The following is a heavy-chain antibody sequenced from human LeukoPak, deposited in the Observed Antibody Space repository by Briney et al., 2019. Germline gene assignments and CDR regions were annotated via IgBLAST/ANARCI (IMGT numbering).Heavy chain of an antibody. CDR1: GFTFSSYS. D-gene: IGHD5-12*01. CDR2: ISSSSSTI. V-gene: IGHV3-48*01. Sequence: GGSLRLSCAASGFTFSSYSMNWVRQPPGKGLEWVLYISSSSSTIYYADSVKGRFTISRDNAKNALYLQMNSLRAEDTAVYYCAKGGSAYFDFGGQGTLVTVSS. CDR3: AKGGSAYFDF. J-gene: IGHJ4*02.